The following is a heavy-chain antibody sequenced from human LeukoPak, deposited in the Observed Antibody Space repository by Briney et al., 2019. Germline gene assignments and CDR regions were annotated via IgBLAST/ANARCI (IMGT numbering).Heavy chain of an antibody. D-gene: IGHD3-16*01. V-gene: IGHV3-30*18. Sequence: GRSLRLSCAASGFTFSSYGMHWVRQAPGKGLEWVAVISYDGSNKYYADSVKGRFTISRDNSKNTLYLQMNSLRAEDTAVYYCAKDGGTNWFDPWGQGTLVTVSS. CDR1: GFTFSSYG. CDR2: ISYDGSNK. CDR3: AKDGGTNWFDP. J-gene: IGHJ5*02.